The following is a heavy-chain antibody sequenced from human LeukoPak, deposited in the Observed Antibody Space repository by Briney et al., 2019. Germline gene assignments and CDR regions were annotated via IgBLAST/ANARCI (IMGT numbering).Heavy chain of an antibody. D-gene: IGHD5-12*01. CDR2: IHSSGTT. CDR3: ARDLGYSGFDWAP. CDR1: GGSITTYS. V-gene: IGHV4-4*07. Sequence: SETLSLICTVSGGSITTYSWSWIRRPPGKRLEWIGSIHSSGTTYYNPTLKSRVIISVDASKNHFSLNLTSVTAADAAVYYCARDLGYSGFDWAPWGQGTLVTVSS. J-gene: IGHJ5*02.